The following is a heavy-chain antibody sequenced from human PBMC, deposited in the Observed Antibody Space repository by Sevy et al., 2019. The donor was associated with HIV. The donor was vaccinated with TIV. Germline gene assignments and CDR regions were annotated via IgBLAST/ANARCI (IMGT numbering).Heavy chain of an antibody. Sequence: GGSLRLSCEASGFTFSSYWMHWVRQVPGKGLVWVSRIDPDGSRTSYVDSVKGRFTISRDNAKNTLYLQMNSLRGEDTAEYYCAKDFDWPSGYWGQGTLVTVSS. CDR2: IDPDGSRT. V-gene: IGHV3-74*01. J-gene: IGHJ4*02. D-gene: IGHD3-9*01. CDR3: AKDFDWPSGY. CDR1: GFTFSSYW.